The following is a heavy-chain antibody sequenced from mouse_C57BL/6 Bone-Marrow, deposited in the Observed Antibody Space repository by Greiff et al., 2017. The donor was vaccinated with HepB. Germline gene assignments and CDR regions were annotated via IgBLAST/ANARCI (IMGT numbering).Heavy chain of an antibody. D-gene: IGHD5-1-1*01. CDR2: ISGGGGNN. CDR1: GFTFSSYN. Sequence: EVKVVESGGGLVKPGGSLKLSCAASGFTFSSYNMSWVRQTPEKRLEWVATISGGGGNNYYPDSVKGRFTISRDNAKNTLYLKISSLGSEDTALYYCARLIPWGQGTSVTVSS. V-gene: IGHV5-9*01. CDR3: ARLIP. J-gene: IGHJ4*01.